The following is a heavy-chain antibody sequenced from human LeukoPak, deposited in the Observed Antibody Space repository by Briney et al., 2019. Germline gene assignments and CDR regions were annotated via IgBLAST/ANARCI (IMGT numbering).Heavy chain of an antibody. Sequence: GGSLRLSCAASGFTFNNYVMTWVRQAPGKGLEWVSTISGSGGSTYYADSVKGRFTISRDNSKNTLYLQMNSLRAEDTAVYYCAKDRIFDYWGQGTLVTVSS. J-gene: IGHJ4*02. V-gene: IGHV3-23*01. CDR1: GFTFNNYV. CDR3: AKDRIFDY. CDR2: ISGSGGST.